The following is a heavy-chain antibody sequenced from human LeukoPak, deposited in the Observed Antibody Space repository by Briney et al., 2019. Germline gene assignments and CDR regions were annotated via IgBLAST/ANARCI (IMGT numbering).Heavy chain of an antibody. D-gene: IGHD3-22*01. CDR1: GFIFSSYS. CDR2: ISSSYNTI. Sequence: PGGSLRLSCAASGFIFSSYSMLWVRQAPGKGLEWVSYISSSYNTIYYADFVKGRFTISRDNAKNSLYLQMNSLRAEDTAVYYCARDRHRYNYDSSGYPPYWGQGTQVTVSS. V-gene: IGHV3-48*01. CDR3: ARDRHRYNYDSSGYPPY. J-gene: IGHJ4*02.